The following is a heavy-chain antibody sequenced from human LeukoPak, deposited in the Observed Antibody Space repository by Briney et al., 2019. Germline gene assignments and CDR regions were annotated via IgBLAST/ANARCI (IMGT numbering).Heavy chain of an antibody. CDR3: ARTKAGVPNMDV. CDR1: GGSISSYY. CDR2: IYYSGST. J-gene: IGHJ6*03. D-gene: IGHD3-10*01. V-gene: IGHV4-59*01. Sequence: SETLSLTCTVSGGSISSYYWSWIRQPPGKGLEWIGYIYYSGSTNYNPSLKSRVTISVDTSKNQFSLKLSSVTAADTAVYYCARTKAGVPNMDVWGKGTTVTVSS.